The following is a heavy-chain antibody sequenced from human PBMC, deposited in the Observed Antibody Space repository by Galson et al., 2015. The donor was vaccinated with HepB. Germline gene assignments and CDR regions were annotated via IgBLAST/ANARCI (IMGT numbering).Heavy chain of an antibody. V-gene: IGHV3-9*01. Sequence: SLRLSCAASGFTFDDYAMHWVRQAPGKGLEWVSGISWNSGSIGYADSVKGRFTISRDNAKNSLYLQMNSLRAEDTALYYCAKSGYHSKNPVIYFDYWGQGTLVTVSS. J-gene: IGHJ4*02. CDR3: AKSGYHSKNPVIYFDY. D-gene: IGHD5-12*01. CDR2: ISWNSGSI. CDR1: GFTFDDYA.